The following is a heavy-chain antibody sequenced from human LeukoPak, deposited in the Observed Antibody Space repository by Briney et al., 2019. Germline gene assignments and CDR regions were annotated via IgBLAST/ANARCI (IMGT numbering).Heavy chain of an antibody. D-gene: IGHD3-10*01. Sequence: GGSLRLSCVASGFTFSDYYMTWIRQAPGKGLEWVSHISGDGIHTSYADSVKGRFTISRDNAKNSLFLQVNSLRVEDTAVYYCARPLGPGSGWFDLWGQGTLVTVSS. CDR2: ISGDGIHT. J-gene: IGHJ5*02. V-gene: IGHV3-11*06. CDR1: GFTFSDYY. CDR3: ARPLGPGSGWFDL.